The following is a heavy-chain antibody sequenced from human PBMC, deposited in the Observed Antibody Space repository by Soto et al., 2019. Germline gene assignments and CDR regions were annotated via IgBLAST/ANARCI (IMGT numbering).Heavy chain of an antibody. Sequence: GASVKVSCKASGYTFTSYAMHWVRQAPGQRLEWMGWINAGNGNTKYSQKFQGRVTITRDTSASTAYMELSSLRSGDTAVYYCALVLRYFDWPNDAFDIWGQGTMVTVSS. CDR1: GYTFTSYA. D-gene: IGHD3-9*01. CDR2: INAGNGNT. V-gene: IGHV1-3*01. J-gene: IGHJ3*02. CDR3: ALVLRYFDWPNDAFDI.